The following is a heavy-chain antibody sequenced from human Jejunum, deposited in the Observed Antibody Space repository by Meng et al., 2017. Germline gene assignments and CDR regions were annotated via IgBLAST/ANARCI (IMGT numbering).Heavy chain of an antibody. D-gene: IGHD3-10*02. CDR3: ARADYVRYFDL. J-gene: IGHJ2*01. CDR1: GGSIESNNW. Sequence: QWQRQESGPGLVKPSGTLSLTCAVSGGSIESNNWWTWIRQPPGQGLEWIGEVYHSGSTHYNPSLQSRVTISIDNSKNRFSLSLNSVTAADTAIYYCARADYVRYFDLWGRGTLVTVSS. CDR2: VYHSGST. V-gene: IGHV4-4*02.